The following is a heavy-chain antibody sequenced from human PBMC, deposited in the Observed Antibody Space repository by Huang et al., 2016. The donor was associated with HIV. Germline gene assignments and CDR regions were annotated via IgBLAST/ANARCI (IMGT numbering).Heavy chain of an antibody. CDR1: GFKLSGFG. CDR2: ISYDGRSQ. D-gene: IGHD2-15*01. V-gene: IGHV3-30*18. CDR3: AKESRWFSDFDH. Sequence: QVHLVESGGGVVQPGGSLRLSCAASGFKLSGFGMHWVGQAPGKGLECVAGISYDGRSQFYTDSVKCRFTISRDNSDNTLSLQMKGLRPDDTAVYYCAKESRWFSDFDHWGQGVLVSVSS. J-gene: IGHJ4*02.